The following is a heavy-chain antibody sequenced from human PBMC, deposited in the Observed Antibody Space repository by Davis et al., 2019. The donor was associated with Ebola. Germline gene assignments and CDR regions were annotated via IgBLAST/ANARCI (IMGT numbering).Heavy chain of an antibody. D-gene: IGHD3-22*01. V-gene: IGHV1-69*10. CDR1: GGTFSSYA. Sequence: SVKVSCKASGGTFSSYAISWVRQAPGQGLEWMGGIIPILGIANYAQKFQGRVTITADESTSTAYMELSSLRSEDTAVYYCARDYDSSGYLWYFDLWGRGTLVTVSS. J-gene: IGHJ2*01. CDR3: ARDYDSSGYLWYFDL. CDR2: IIPILGIA.